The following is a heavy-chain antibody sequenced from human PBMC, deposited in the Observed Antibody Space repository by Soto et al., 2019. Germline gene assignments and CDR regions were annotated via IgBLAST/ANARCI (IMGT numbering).Heavy chain of an antibody. Sequence: QITLKESGPTLVNPTQTLTLTCTFSGFSFSTSGGGVGWIRQPPGKALEWLALIYRNDERRNSPSLKGQLSITKDKSKHQVVRAMTNRDPMDRATYYCARSIRTSGTRLYFDYWGRGTMVTVSS. CDR2: IYRNDER. CDR3: ARSIRTSGTRLYFDY. J-gene: IGHJ4*02. CDR1: GFSFSTSGGG. V-gene: IGHV2-5*01. D-gene: IGHD1-1*01.